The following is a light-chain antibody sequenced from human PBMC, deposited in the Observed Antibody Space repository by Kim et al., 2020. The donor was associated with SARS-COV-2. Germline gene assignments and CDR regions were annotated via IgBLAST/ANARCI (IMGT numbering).Light chain of an antibody. J-gene: IGLJ1*01. CDR3: ISYTSSSTYYV. CDR2: EVT. CDR1: TSDVAGYNR. Sequence: QSVTISCTGITSDVAGYNRVSWYQQPPGTAPKLIIYEVTNRPSGVPDRFSGSKSGNTASLTISGLQAEDEADYYCISYTSSSTYYVFGTGTKVTVL. V-gene: IGLV2-18*02.